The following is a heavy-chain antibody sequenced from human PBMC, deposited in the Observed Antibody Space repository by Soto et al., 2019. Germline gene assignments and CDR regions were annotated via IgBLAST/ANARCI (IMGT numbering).Heavy chain of an antibody. CDR1: GFTFGDYA. V-gene: IGHV3-49*03. CDR2: IRSKAYGGTT. Sequence: GGSLRLSCTASGFTFGDYAMSWFRQAPGKGLEWVGFIRSKAYGGTTEYAASVKGRFTISRDDSKSIAYLQMNSLKTEDTAVYYCTRDFIAVAGNRIRYYYGMDVWGQGTTVTVSS. D-gene: IGHD6-19*01. CDR3: TRDFIAVAGNRIRYYYGMDV. J-gene: IGHJ6*02.